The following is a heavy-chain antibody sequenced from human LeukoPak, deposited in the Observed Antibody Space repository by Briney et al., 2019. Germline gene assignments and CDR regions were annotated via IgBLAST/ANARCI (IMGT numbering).Heavy chain of an antibody. CDR1: GGSFSGYY. V-gene: IGHV4-34*01. Sequence: SETLSLTCAVYGGSFSGYYWSWIRQPPGKGLEWIGEINLGGNTNYNPSLMSRISISVDTSKKQFSLELRSVTAADTAVYYCARVSSDISAFSPGFDFWGQGTLVTVSS. CDR3: ARVSSDISAFSPGFDF. J-gene: IGHJ4*02. CDR2: INLGGNT. D-gene: IGHD3-22*01.